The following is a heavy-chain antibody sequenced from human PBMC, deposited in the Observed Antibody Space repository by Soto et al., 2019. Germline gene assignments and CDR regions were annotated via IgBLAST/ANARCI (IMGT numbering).Heavy chain of an antibody. J-gene: IGHJ4*02. V-gene: IGHV3-30*03. CDR2: ISYDGSNK. D-gene: IGHD3-22*01. CDR1: GFTFSSYG. Sequence: QVQLVESGGGVVQPGRSLRLSCAASGFTFSSYGMHWVRQAPGKGLEWVAVISYDGSNKYYADSVKGRFTISRDNSKNXRYRQMNSLRAGDTAVYDCAREGYYYDSSGPCFDYWGQGTLVTVSS. CDR3: AREGYYYDSSGPCFDY.